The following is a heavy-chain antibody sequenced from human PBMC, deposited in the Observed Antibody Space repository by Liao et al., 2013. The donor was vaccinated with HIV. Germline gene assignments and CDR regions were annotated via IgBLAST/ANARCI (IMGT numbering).Heavy chain of an antibody. CDR2: VYRSGST. CDR3: ARYLSEAEGDAFDV. J-gene: IGHJ3*01. D-gene: IGHD2/OR15-2a*01. CDR1: GGSVSSYY. Sequence: QVQLQESGPGLVQPSETLSLTCSVSGGSVSSYYWNWIRQPAGKGLEWIGRVYRSGSTNYNPSLKSRVALSIDTSKNQFSLRLTSVTAADTAVYYCARYLSEAEGDAFDVWGQGTLVTVSS. V-gene: IGHV4-4*07.